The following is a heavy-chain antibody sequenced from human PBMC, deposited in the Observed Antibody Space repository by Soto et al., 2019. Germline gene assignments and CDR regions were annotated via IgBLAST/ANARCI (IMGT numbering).Heavy chain of an antibody. CDR3: ARETPKPRITIFGVLDY. J-gene: IGHJ4*02. CDR1: GFTFSSYA. Sequence: GGSLRLSCAASGFTFSSYAMHWVRQAPGKGLEWVAVISYDGSNKYYADSVKGRFTISRDNSKNTLYLQMNSLRAEDTAVYYCARETPKPRITIFGVLDYWGQGTLVTVSS. V-gene: IGHV3-30-3*01. D-gene: IGHD3-3*01. CDR2: ISYDGSNK.